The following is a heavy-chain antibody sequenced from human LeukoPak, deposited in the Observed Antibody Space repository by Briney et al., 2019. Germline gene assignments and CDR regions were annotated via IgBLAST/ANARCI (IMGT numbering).Heavy chain of an antibody. Sequence: SETLSLTCAVYGGSFSGYYWSWIRQPPGKGLEWIGEINHSGSTNYNPSLKSRVTTSVDTSKNQFSLKLSSVTAADTAVYYCARRLPRLRGPYYYGMDVWGKGTTVTVSS. V-gene: IGHV4-34*01. CDR3: ARRLPRLRGPYYYGMDV. D-gene: IGHD3-16*01. J-gene: IGHJ6*04. CDR2: INHSGST. CDR1: GGSFSGYY.